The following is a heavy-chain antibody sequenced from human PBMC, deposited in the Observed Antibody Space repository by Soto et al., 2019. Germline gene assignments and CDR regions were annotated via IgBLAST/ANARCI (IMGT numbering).Heavy chain of an antibody. J-gene: IGHJ4*02. CDR3: ARGIRFLEWLPLTDY. CDR2: ISAYNGNT. V-gene: IGHV1-18*01. Sequence: ASVKVSCKASGYTFTSYGISWVRQAPGQGLEWMGWISAYNGNTNYAQKLQGRVTMTTDTSTSTAYMELRSLRSDDTAVYYCARGIRFLEWLPLTDYWGQGTLVTVSS. D-gene: IGHD3-3*01. CDR1: GYTFTSYG.